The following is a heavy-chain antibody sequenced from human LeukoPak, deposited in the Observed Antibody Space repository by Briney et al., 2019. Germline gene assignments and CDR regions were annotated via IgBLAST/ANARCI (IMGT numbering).Heavy chain of an antibody. CDR2: ISSSSSYI. D-gene: IGHD3-22*01. CDR1: GFTFSSYS. J-gene: IGHJ4*02. CDR3: ARGPTPDYYDSSGRPYYFDY. V-gene: IGHV3-21*01. Sequence: GGSLRLSCAASGFTFSSYSMNWVRQAPGKGLEWVSSISSSSSYIYYADSVKGRFTIPRDNAKNSLYLQMNSLRAEDTAVYYCARGPTPDYYDSSGRPYYFDYWGQGTLVTVSS.